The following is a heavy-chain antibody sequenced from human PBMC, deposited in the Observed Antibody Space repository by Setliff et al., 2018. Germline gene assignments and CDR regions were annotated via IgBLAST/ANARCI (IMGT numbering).Heavy chain of an antibody. CDR2: IYHSGST. V-gene: IGHV4-59*12. CDR3: ARELDGSSYHY. J-gene: IGHJ4*02. Sequence: SETLSLTCTVSGASISSYYWSWIRQPPGKGLEWIGSIYHSGSTYYNPSLKSRVTISVDTSKNQFSLKLSSVTAADTAVYYCARELDGSSYHYWGQGTLVTVSS. CDR1: GASISSYY. D-gene: IGHD6-13*01.